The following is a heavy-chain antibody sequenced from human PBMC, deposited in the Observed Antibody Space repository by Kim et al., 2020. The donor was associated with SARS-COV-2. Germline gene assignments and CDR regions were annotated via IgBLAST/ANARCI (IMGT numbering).Heavy chain of an antibody. V-gene: IGHV1-3*01. CDR1: GYTFSFYV. J-gene: IGHJ3*02. D-gene: IGHD2-2*01. CDR2: INAGNGNS. CDR3: ARGYQGSFDI. Sequence: ASVKVSCKASGYTFSFYVIHWVRQAPGQRLEWMGWINAGNGNSKYAQKFLGRVSITRDTSASTAYLELSSLRSEDTAVYYCARGYQGSFDIWGPGTTVTV.